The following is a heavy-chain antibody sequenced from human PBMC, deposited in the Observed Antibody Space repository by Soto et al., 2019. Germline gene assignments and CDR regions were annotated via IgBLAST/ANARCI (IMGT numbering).Heavy chain of an antibody. J-gene: IGHJ5*02. V-gene: IGHV3-9*01. Sequence: GGSLRLSCAASGFTFDDYAMHWVRQAPGKGLEWVSGISWNSGSIGYADSVKGRFTISRDNAKNSLYLQMNSLRAEDTALYYCAKDVNVYSSGWYPWFDPWGQGTLVTGSS. D-gene: IGHD6-19*01. CDR2: ISWNSGSI. CDR3: AKDVNVYSSGWYPWFDP. CDR1: GFTFDDYA.